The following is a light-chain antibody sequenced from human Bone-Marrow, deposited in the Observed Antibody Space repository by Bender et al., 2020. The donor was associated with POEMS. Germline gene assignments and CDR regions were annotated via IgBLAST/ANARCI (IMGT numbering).Light chain of an antibody. V-gene: IGLV2-14*01. CDR2: DVS. CDR3: AAYTGTTVV. Sequence: QSALTQPASVSGSPGQSITISCTGTSSDVGAYNYVSWYQQHPGKAPKVIVYDVSNRPSGVSNRFSGSKSGNTASLTISGLQADDEADYYCAAYTGTTVVFGGGTKLTVL. CDR1: SSDVGAYNY. J-gene: IGLJ2*01.